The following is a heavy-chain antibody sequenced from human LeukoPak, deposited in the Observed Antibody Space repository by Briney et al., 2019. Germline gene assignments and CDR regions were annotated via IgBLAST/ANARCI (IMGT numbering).Heavy chain of an antibody. J-gene: IGHJ4*02. Sequence: PGGSLRLSCTASGFTFGDYAMSWVRQAPGKGLEWVGFIRSKAYGGTTEYAASVKGKFTISRDGSKSIAYLQMNSLKTEDTAVYYCTRGRRRGYSYASDYWGQGTLVTVSS. D-gene: IGHD5-18*01. V-gene: IGHV3-49*04. CDR1: GFTFGDYA. CDR3: TRGRRRGYSYASDY. CDR2: IRSKAYGGTT.